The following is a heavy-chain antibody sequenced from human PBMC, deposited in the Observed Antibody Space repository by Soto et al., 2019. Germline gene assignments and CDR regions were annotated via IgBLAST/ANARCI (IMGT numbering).Heavy chain of an antibody. CDR1: GYKVSTWHNFTSYW. CDR2: IYLDDSDT. CDR3: ARQPPPYDSGSRRYGLDV. J-gene: IGHJ6*02. V-gene: IGHV5-51*01. Sequence: GESLKISCMGSGYKVSTWHNFTSYWIAWVRQMPGKGLEWMGIIYLDDSDTRYSPSFQGQVTISADKSISTAYLQWSSLKASDSAMYYCARQPPPYDSGSRRYGLDVWGQGTTVTVSS. D-gene: IGHD3-10*01.